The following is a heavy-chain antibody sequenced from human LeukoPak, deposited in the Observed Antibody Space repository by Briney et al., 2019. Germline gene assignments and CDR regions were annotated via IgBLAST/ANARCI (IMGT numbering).Heavy chain of an antibody. Sequence: GGSLRLSCAASGFTFSSYAMSWVRQTPGKGLEWVSYISGGGDNIYYTDSVKGRFTISRDNARNSLYLQMNSLRAEDTAIYYCARQTGNLDYWGQGTLVTVSS. CDR3: ARQTGNLDY. V-gene: IGHV3-48*03. D-gene: IGHD4-23*01. J-gene: IGHJ4*02. CDR1: GFTFSSYA. CDR2: ISGGGDNI.